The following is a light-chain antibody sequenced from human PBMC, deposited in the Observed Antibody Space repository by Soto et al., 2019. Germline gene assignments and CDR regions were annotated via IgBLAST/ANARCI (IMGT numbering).Light chain of an antibody. J-gene: IGKJ1*01. CDR3: QHYGTSPKWT. V-gene: IGKV3-20*01. Sequence: PGESGAVSCRASHNISTTDLTWYQHKPGQPPRLLIYGTSTRATGIPHRFSGSGSGTDFSLAINTLEPEDFAVYYCQHYGTSPKWTFGPGTKVEI. CDR1: HNISTTD. CDR2: GTS.